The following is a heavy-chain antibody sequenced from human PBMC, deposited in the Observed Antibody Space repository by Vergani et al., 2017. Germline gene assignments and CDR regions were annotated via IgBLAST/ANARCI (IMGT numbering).Heavy chain of an antibody. V-gene: IGHV4-39*01. CDR1: GGSISSSSYY. CDR2: IYYSGST. Sequence: QLQLQESGPGLVKPSETLSLTCTVSGGSISSSSYYWGWIRQPPGKGLEWIGSIYYSGSTYYNPSLKSRVTISVDTSKNQFSLKLSSVTAADTAVYYCARLTVPLVAGTPSKAFDIWGQGTMVTVSS. CDR3: ARLTVPLVAGTPSKAFDI. D-gene: IGHD6-19*01. J-gene: IGHJ3*02.